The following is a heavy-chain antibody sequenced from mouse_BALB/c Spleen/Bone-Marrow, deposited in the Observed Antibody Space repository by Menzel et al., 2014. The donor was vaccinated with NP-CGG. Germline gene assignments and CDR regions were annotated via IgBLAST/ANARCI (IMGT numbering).Heavy chain of an antibody. Sequence: EVQLVESGGGLVQPGGSLRLSCATSGFTFTDYYMNWVRQPPGKALEWLGFIRNKAYSYTTEYSASVKGRFTISRDNSQNILYLQMNTLRAEDSATYYCARDMGGLLFDYWGQGTTLTVSS. CDR1: GFTFTDYY. CDR3: ARDMGGLLFDY. CDR2: IRNKAYSYTT. V-gene: IGHV7-3*02. D-gene: IGHD2-3*01. J-gene: IGHJ2*01.